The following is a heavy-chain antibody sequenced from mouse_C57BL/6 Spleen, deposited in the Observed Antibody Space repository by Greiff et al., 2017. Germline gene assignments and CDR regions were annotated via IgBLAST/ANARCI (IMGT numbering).Heavy chain of an antibody. J-gene: IGHJ1*03. CDR2: IWSGRST. CDR3: AREGTVVAHWYFDV. V-gene: IGHV2-2*01. D-gene: IGHD1-1*01. CDR1: GFSFPSSG. Sequence: VQLLQSGPGLVQPSPRLSLPCTVSGFSFPSSGVHWVRQSPGKGLEWLGVIWSGRSTDYNAAFISRLSISKDNSKSQVFFKMNSLQAEDTAIYYCAREGTVVAHWYFDVWGTGTTVTVSS.